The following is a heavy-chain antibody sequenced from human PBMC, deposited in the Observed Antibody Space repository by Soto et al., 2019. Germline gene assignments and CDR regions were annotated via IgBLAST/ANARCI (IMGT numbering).Heavy chain of an antibody. V-gene: IGHV3-33*01. J-gene: IGHJ6*02. Sequence: QVQLLESGGGVVQPGRSLRLSCAASGFTFSSYGMHWVRQAPGKGLEWVAVIWYDGSNKYYADSVKGRFTISRDNSKNRRYLQMNSLRAEDTTVYYCARRSDYDYGMDVWGQGTTVTVAS. CDR2: IWYDGSNK. CDR3: ARRSDYDYGMDV. CDR1: GFTFSSYG.